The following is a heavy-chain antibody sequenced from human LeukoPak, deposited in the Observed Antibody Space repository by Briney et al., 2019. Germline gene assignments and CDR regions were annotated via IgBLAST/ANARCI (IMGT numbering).Heavy chain of an antibody. Sequence: ASVKVSCKASGYTFTSYGISWVRQAPGQGLEWMGWISAHNGNTNYAQKLQGRVTMTTDTSTSTAYMEMRRLRSDDTAVYYCARVVDIAMVTPDYWGQGTLVTVSS. CDR2: ISAHNGNT. CDR3: ARVVDIAMVTPDY. CDR1: GYTFTSYG. J-gene: IGHJ4*02. D-gene: IGHD5-18*01. V-gene: IGHV1-18*01.